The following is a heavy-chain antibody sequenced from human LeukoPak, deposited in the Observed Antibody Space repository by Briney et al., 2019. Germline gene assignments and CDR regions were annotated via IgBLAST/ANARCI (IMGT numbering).Heavy chain of an antibody. J-gene: IGHJ6*02. V-gene: IGHV4-30-4*01. CDR2: IYHSGIT. CDR1: GGSISSGDFY. Sequence: PSETLSLTCTVSGGSISSGDFYWSWIRQPPEKGLEYIGYIYHSGITFYNPSLMSRVTVSIDTSRNQFSLKLSSVTAADTAVYYCARDRSTVDYYGLDVWGQGTTVIVSS. CDR3: ARDRSTVDYYGLDV. D-gene: IGHD4-11*01.